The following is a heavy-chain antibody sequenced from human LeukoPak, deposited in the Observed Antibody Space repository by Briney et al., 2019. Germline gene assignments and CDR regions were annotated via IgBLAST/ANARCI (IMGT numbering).Heavy chain of an antibody. Sequence: SETLSLTCTVSGGSISSYYWSWIRQPPGKGLEWIGYIYYSGSTNYNPSLKSRVTISVDTSKNQFSLKLSSVTAADTAVYYCARQTFYDSSGYRFDYWGQGTLVTVSS. D-gene: IGHD3-22*01. V-gene: IGHV4-59*08. CDR1: GGSISSYY. J-gene: IGHJ4*02. CDR2: IYYSGST. CDR3: ARQTFYDSSGYRFDY.